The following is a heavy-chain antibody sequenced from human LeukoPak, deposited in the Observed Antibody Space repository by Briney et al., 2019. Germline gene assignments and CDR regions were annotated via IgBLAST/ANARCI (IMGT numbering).Heavy chain of an antibody. J-gene: IGHJ5*02. CDR3: ARDPSNTSGWKTWFDP. Sequence: ASVKVSCKASGYTFTSYDINWVRQATGQGLEWMGWMNPNSGNTGYAQKFQGRVTLTTYTSTTTAYLELRSLRSDDTAVYYCARDPSNTSGWKTWFDPWGQGTLVTVSS. V-gene: IGHV1-8*02. CDR1: GYTFTSYD. CDR2: MNPNSGNT. D-gene: IGHD6-19*01.